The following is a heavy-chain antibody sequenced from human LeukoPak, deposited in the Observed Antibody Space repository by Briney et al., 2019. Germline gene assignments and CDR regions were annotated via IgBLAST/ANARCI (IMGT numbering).Heavy chain of an antibody. V-gene: IGHV1-2*02. J-gene: IGHJ4*02. Sequence: ASVKVSCKASGYTFTDYYMHWVRQAPGQGFEWMGWINPSSGDTNYAQKFQGRVTMTGDTSISTAHMELSRLRSDDTAVYYCARANFLYCSSTTCLFDYWGQGTLVIVSS. CDR3: ARANFLYCSSTTCLFDY. CDR1: GYTFTDYY. CDR2: INPSSGDT. D-gene: IGHD2-2*01.